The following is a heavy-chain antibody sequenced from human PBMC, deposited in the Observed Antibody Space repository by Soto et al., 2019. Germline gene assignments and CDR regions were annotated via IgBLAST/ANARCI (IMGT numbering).Heavy chain of an antibody. Sequence: QVQLVQSGAEVKKPGSSVKVSCKASGGTFSSYAISWVRQAPGQGLEWMGGIIPIFGTANYAQKFQGRVKITADESTSRAYMELSRLRSEDTAVYYCARVNAGGRWVTRYNWFGLWGQGTLVTVSS. V-gene: IGHV1-69*01. J-gene: IGHJ5*02. CDR2: IIPIFGTA. CDR1: GGTFSSYA. D-gene: IGHD4-17*01. CDR3: ARVNAGGRWVTRYNWFGL.